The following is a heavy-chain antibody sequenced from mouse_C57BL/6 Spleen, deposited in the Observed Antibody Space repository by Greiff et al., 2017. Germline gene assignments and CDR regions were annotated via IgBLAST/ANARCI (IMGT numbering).Heavy chain of an antibody. CDR1: GFTFSSYG. J-gene: IGHJ3*01. CDR3: ARQRGTGTGFAY. D-gene: IGHD4-1*01. Sequence: EVMLVESGGDLVKPGGSLKLSCAASGFTFSSYGMSWVRQTPDKRLEWVATISSGGSYTYYPDSVKGRFTISRDNAKNTLYLQMSSLKSEDTAMYYCARQRGTGTGFAYWGQGTLVTVSA. CDR2: ISSGGSYT. V-gene: IGHV5-6*01.